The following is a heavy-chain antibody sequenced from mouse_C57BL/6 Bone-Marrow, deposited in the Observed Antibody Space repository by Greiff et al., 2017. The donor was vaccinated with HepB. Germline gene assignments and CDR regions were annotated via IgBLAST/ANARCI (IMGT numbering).Heavy chain of an antibody. Sequence: QVQLKESGTELVKPGASVKLSCKASGYTFTSYWMHWVKQRPGQGLEWIGNINPSNGGTNYNEKFKSKATLTVDKSSSTAYMQLSSLTSEDSAVYYCARLGYYGNYPFDYWGQGTTLTVSS. J-gene: IGHJ2*01. CDR3: ARLGYYGNYPFDY. V-gene: IGHV1-53*01. CDR1: GYTFTSYW. D-gene: IGHD2-1*01. CDR2: INPSNGGT.